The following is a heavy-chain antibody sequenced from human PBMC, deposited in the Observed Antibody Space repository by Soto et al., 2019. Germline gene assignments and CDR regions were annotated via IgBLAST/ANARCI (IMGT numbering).Heavy chain of an antibody. J-gene: IGHJ4*02. CDR1: VFTFIGYT. D-gene: IGHD2-21*01. Sequence: GWSLRLSCASSVFTFIGYTMNWVRQAPGKGLEWVAVIGNSGDGTHYADSVKGRFTISRDNSKNTLYLQMESLRAEDTAVYYCVKDVWDYWGQGVLVTVSS. CDR2: IGNSGDGT. V-gene: IGHV3-23*01. CDR3: VKDVWDY.